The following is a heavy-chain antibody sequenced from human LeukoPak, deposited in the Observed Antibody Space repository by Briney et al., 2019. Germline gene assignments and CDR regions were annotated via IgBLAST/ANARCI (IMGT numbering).Heavy chain of an antibody. CDR1: GYTFTGYY. V-gene: IGHV1-2*02. CDR2: INPNSGGT. J-gene: IGHJ6*03. D-gene: IGHD2-15*01. Sequence: ASVKVSCKASGYTFTGYYMHWVRQAPGQGLEWMGWINPNSGGTNYAQKFQGRVTMTRDTSISTAYMELSRLRSDDTAVYYCARDRVVVVAATIYYYYYMDVWGKGTTVTVSS. CDR3: ARDRVVVVAATIYYYYYMDV.